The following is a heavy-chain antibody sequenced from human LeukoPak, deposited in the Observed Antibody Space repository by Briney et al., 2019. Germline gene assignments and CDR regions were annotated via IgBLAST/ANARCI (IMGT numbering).Heavy chain of an antibody. CDR3: ARGPILVRGVIMADSVGGLDV. Sequence: SVKVSCKPSGYIFTIYDINWVRQATGQGPEWMAWMNPNSGNPGYAQKFQGRITLTRDTSISTAYMELSSLTSEDTAVYYCARGPILVRGVIMADSVGGLDVWGQGTTVTVSS. D-gene: IGHD3-10*01. CDR2: MNPNSGNP. CDR1: GYIFTIYD. J-gene: IGHJ6*02. V-gene: IGHV1-8*01.